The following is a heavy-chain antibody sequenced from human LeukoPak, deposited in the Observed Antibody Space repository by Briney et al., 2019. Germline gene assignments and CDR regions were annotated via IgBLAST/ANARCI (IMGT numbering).Heavy chain of an antibody. CDR3: ARDRVATTGVFDY. V-gene: IGHV1-69*04. J-gene: IGHJ4*02. Sequence: EASVKVSCKAFGGTFSSYAISWVRQAPGQGLEWMGRIIPILGIANYAQKFQGRVTITADKSTSTAYMELSSLRSEDTAVYYCARDRVATTGVFDYWGQGTLVTVSS. D-gene: IGHD5-12*01. CDR2: IIPILGIA. CDR1: GGTFSSYA.